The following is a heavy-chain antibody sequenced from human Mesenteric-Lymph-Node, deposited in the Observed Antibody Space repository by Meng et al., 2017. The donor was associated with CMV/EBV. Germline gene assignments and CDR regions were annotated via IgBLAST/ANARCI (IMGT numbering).Heavy chain of an antibody. CDR3: AKDSSYYDFWSGYNYGMDV. V-gene: IGHV3-53*01. Sequence: GESLKISCAASGFTVSNNYMSWVRQAPGKGLEWVSVIYSNSTTYYADSVKGRFTISRDNSKNTLYLQMNSLSAEDTAVYYCAKDSSYYDFWSGYNYGMDVWGQGTTVTVSS. D-gene: IGHD3-3*01. CDR1: GFTVSNNY. CDR2: IYSNSTT. J-gene: IGHJ6*02.